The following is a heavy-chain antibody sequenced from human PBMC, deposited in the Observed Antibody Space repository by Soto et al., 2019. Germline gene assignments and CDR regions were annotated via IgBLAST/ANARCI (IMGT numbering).Heavy chain of an antibody. V-gene: IGHV3-23*01. CDR1: GFTFSSYA. Sequence: GGSLRLSCAASGFTFSSYAMSWVRQAPGKGLEWVSAISGSGGSTCYADSVKGRFTISRDNSKNTLYLQMNSLRAEYPAIHNCAKDNLGAGIANAFDIWGQGTMVTVSS. CDR2: ISGSGGST. D-gene: IGHD7-27*01. CDR3: AKDNLGAGIANAFDI. J-gene: IGHJ3*02.